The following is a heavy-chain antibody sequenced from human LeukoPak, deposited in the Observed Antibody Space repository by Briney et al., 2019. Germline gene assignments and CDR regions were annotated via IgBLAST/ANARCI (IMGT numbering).Heavy chain of an antibody. V-gene: IGHV3-30*18. D-gene: IGHD5-12*01. CDR3: AKDLRKGEGIVATMELDY. Sequence: PGGSLRLSCAASGFTFSSYGMHWVRQAPGKGLEWVAVISYDGSNKYYADSVKGRFTISRDNSKNTLYLQMNSLRAEDTAVYYCAKDLRKGEGIVATMELDYWGQGTLVTVSS. CDR1: GFTFSSYG. J-gene: IGHJ4*02. CDR2: ISYDGSNK.